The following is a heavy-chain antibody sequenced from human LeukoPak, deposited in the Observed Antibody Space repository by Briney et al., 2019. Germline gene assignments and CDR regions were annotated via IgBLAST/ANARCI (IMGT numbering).Heavy chain of an antibody. J-gene: IGHJ6*02. Sequence: GGSLGLSCAASGFTFSSYEMNWVRQAPGKGLEWVSYISSSGSTIYYADSVKGRFTISRDNAKNSLYLQMNSLRAEDTAVYYCARDGLYYDILTGYYRTYYYGMDVWGQGTTVTVSS. CDR3: ARDGLYYDILTGYYRTYYYGMDV. D-gene: IGHD3-9*01. CDR2: ISSSGSTI. CDR1: GFTFSSYE. V-gene: IGHV3-48*03.